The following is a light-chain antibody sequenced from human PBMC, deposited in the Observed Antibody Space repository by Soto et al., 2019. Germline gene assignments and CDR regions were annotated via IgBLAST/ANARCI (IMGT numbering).Light chain of an antibody. CDR3: SSYTSSSTLV. V-gene: IGLV2-14*01. Sequence: QPVLTQPASVSGSPGQSITISCTGTSSDVGGYNYVSWYQQHPGKAPKLMIFEVNNRPSGVSNRFSGSKSGITASLTISGLQADDEADYYRSSYTSSSTLVFGGGTKLTVL. J-gene: IGLJ2*01. CDR1: SSDVGGYNY. CDR2: EVN.